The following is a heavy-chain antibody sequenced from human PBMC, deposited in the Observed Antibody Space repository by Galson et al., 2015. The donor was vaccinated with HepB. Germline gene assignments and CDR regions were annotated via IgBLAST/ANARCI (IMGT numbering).Heavy chain of an antibody. CDR1: GFTFSSYW. Sequence: SLRLSCAASGFTFSSYWMSWVRQAPGKGLEWVANIKQDGSEKYYVDSVKGRFTISRDNAKNSLYLQMNSLRAEDTAVYYCAREGPSDFWSGYFYYFYYMYVWGKGTTVTVSS. D-gene: IGHD3-3*01. CDR3: AREGPSDFWSGYFYYFYYMYV. V-gene: IGHV3-7*01. J-gene: IGHJ6*03. CDR2: IKQDGSEK.